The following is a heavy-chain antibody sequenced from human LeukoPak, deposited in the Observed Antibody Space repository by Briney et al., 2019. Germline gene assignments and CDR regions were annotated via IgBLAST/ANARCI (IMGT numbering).Heavy chain of an antibody. CDR1: GGSISSYY. CDR2: IYYSGST. J-gene: IGHJ4*02. D-gene: IGHD3-3*01. V-gene: IGHV4-59*12. CDR3: ARGGYDFWSGYFNFDY. Sequence: SETLSLTCTVSGGSISSYYWSWIRQPPGKGLEWIGYIYYSGSTNYNPSLKSRVTISVDTSKNQFSLKLSSVTAADTAVYYCARGGYDFWSGYFNFDYWGQGTLVTVSS.